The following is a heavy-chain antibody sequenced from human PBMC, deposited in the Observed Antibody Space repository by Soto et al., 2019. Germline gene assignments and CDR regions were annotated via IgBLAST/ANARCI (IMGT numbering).Heavy chain of an antibody. J-gene: IGHJ6*02. Sequence: EVQLVESGGGLVQPGGSLRLSCAASGFTLSSYEMNWVRQAPGEGLEWVSYISSSGRTIYYADSVKGRFTISRDNAKNSLYLQMNSLRAEDTAIYYCARDLVRARGFFEYYYGMDVWGHGTTVTVSS. V-gene: IGHV3-48*03. CDR1: GFTLSSYE. CDR3: ARDLVRARGFFEYYYGMDV. CDR2: ISSSGRTI. D-gene: IGHD3-3*01.